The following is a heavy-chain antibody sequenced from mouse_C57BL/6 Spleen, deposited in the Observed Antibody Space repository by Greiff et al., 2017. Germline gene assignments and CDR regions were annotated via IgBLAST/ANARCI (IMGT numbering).Heavy chain of an antibody. J-gene: IGHJ2*01. CDR2: IDPSDSYT. CDR1: GYTFTSYG. V-gene: IGHV1-50*01. CDR3: ARTPFDY. Sequence: VQLQQPGAELVQPGASVKLSCKASGYTFTSYGMRWVKQRPGQGLEWIGEIDPSDSYTNYNQKFKGKATLTVDTSSSTAYMQLSSLTSADSAVYYCARTPFDYWGQGTTLTVSS.